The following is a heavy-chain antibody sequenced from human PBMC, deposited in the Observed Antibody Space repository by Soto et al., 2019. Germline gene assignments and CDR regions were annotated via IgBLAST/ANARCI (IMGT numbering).Heavy chain of an antibody. Sequence: EVQLVESGGGLAKPGGSLRLSCVASGFTFSSYNMNWVRQAPGKGLEWVSFISSGSEYRYYADSVKGRFNISRDNAQNSLYLHLNSLRAEDTAVYYCTRDRQLVQDWFDPWGQGTPVTVSS. D-gene: IGHD6-13*01. CDR2: ISSGSEYR. J-gene: IGHJ5*02. CDR1: GFTFSSYN. CDR3: TRDRQLVQDWFDP. V-gene: IGHV3-21*01.